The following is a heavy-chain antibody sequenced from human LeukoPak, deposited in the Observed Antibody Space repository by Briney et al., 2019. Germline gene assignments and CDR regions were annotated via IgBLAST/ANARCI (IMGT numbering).Heavy chain of an antibody. V-gene: IGHV4-34*01. J-gene: IGHJ5*02. D-gene: IGHD3-10*01. Sequence: PSETLSLTXAVYGGSFSGYYWSWIRQPPGKGLEWIGEINHSGSTNYNPSLKSRVTISVDTSKNQFSLKLSSVTAADTAVYYCARGKGYYGSGNWFDPWGQGTLVTVSS. CDR2: INHSGST. CDR3: ARGKGYYGSGNWFDP. CDR1: GGSFSGYY.